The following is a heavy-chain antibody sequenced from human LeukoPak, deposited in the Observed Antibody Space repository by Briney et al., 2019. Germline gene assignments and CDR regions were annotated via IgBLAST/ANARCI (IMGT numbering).Heavy chain of an antibody. J-gene: IGHJ3*01. D-gene: IGHD1-1*01. CDR3: ARGGTTGTTSPLRAFDF. V-gene: IGHV3-30*02. CDR2: IRYDGSNK. Sequence: GGSLRLSCAASGFTFSSYGMHWVRQAPGKGLEWVAFIRYDGSNKYYADSVKGRFTISRDNSKNTVFLQMNSLRVDDTAVYYCARGGTTGTTSPLRAFDFWGQGTMVTVSS. CDR1: GFTFSSYG.